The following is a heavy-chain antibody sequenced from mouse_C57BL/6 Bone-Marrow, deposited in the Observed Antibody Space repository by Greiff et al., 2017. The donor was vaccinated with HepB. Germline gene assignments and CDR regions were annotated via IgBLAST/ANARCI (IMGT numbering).Heavy chain of an antibody. CDR1: GYAFSSSW. Sequence: VMLVESGPELVKPGASVKISCKASGYAFSSSWMNWVKQRPGKGLEWIGRIYPGDGDTNYNGKFKGKATLTADKSSSTAYMQLSSLTSEDSAVYFCARREGIYYYGSSSFDYWGQGTTLTVSS. V-gene: IGHV1-82*01. J-gene: IGHJ2*01. CDR3: ARREGIYYYGSSSFDY. D-gene: IGHD1-1*01. CDR2: IYPGDGDT.